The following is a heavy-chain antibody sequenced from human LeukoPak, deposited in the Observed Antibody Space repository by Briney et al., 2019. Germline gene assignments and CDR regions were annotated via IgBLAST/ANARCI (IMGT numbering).Heavy chain of an antibody. D-gene: IGHD3-22*01. CDR3: ARVESGGYYYDSSGYYPRFWYFDL. CDR2: IHTSGST. J-gene: IGHJ2*01. Sequence: SETLSLTCTVSGGSISSYYWSWIRQPAGKGLEWIGRIHTSGSTNYNPSLKSRVTMSVDTSKNQFSLKLSSVTAADTAVYYCARVESGGYYYDSSGYYPRFWYFDLWGRGTLVTVSS. CDR1: GGSISSYY. V-gene: IGHV4-4*07.